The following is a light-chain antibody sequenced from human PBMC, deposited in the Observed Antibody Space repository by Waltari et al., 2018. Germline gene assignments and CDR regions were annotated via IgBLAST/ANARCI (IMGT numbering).Light chain of an antibody. CDR3: QQYYSYPLT. V-gene: IGKV1-8*01. J-gene: IGKJ3*01. CDR2: AAS. CDR1: QGISSY. Sequence: ALRITQSPSSLSASTGDRVTITCRASQGISSYLAWYQQKPGKAPKLLIYAASTLQSGVPSGFSGSGSGTDFTLTISCLQSEDFATYYCQQYYSYPLTFGPGTKVDIK.